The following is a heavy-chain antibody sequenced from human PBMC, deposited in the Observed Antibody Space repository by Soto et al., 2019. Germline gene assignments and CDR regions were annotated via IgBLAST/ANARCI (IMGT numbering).Heavy chain of an antibody. CDR3: ARAGRLRFLEWLLGLNWFDP. Sequence: SETLSLTCAVYGGSFNSYYWSWIRQPPGKGLEWIGEINYSGSTNYNPSLKSRVTISVDTSKNQFSLKLSSVTAADTAVYYCARAGRLRFLEWLLGLNWFDPWGQGTLVTVSS. CDR1: GGSFNSYY. CDR2: INYSGST. J-gene: IGHJ5*02. V-gene: IGHV4-34*01. D-gene: IGHD3-3*01.